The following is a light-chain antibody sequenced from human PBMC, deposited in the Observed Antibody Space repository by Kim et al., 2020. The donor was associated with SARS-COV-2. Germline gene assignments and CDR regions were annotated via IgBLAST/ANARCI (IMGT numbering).Light chain of an antibody. V-gene: IGLV2-14*01. J-gene: IGLJ1*01. CDR3: CSFTSSSTLV. CDR2: EVS. Sequence: QSALTQPASVSGSPGQSITISCTGTITDVGGYNHVSWYQQHPTKAPKLMIYEVSKRPSGVSNRFSGSKSGNTASLTISGLQTEDEADYYCCSFTSSSTLVFGTGTKVTVL. CDR1: ITDVGGYNH.